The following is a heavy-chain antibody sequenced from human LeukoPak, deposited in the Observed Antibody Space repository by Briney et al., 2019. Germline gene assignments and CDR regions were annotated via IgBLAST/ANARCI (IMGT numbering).Heavy chain of an antibody. CDR2: IRSKANSYAT. J-gene: IGHJ4*02. Sequence: GGSLKLSCAASGFTFSGSAMHWVRQASGKGLEWVGRIRSKANSYATAYAASVKGRFTISRDDSKNTAYLQMNSLKTEDTAVYYCTSTPAAAGTDWGQGTLVTVSS. CDR1: GFTFSGSA. D-gene: IGHD6-13*01. V-gene: IGHV3-73*01. CDR3: TSTPAAAGTD.